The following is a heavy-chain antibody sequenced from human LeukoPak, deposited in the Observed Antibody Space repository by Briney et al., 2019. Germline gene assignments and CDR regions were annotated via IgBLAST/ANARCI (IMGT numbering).Heavy chain of an antibody. CDR3: ARDRNGEHDY. J-gene: IGHJ4*02. CDR1: GGTFSSYA. V-gene: IGHV1-69*06. CDR2: IIPIFGTA. Sequence: ASVKVSCKASGGTFSSYAISWVRQAPGQGLEWMGRIIPIFGTANYAQKFQGRVTIIADKSTSTAYMELSSLRSEDTAVYYCARDRNGEHDYWGQGTLVTVSS. D-gene: IGHD4-17*01.